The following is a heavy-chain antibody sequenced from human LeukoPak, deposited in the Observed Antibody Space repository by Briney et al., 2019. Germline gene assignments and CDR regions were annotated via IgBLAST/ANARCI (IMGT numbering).Heavy chain of an antibody. V-gene: IGHV1-3*02. CDR1: GYTFTSYA. CDR3: ARAVYNWFDP. CDR2: SNAGNGNT. Sequence: ASVKVSCKASGYTFTSYAMHWVRQAPGQRLEWMGWSNAGNGNTKYSQEFQGRVTITRDTSASIAYMELRSLRSDDTAVYYCARAVYNWFDPWGQGTLVTVSS. J-gene: IGHJ5*02.